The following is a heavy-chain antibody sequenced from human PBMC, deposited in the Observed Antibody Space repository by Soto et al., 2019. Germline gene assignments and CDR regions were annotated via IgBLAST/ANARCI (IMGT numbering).Heavy chain of an antibody. V-gene: IGHV3-33*01. D-gene: IGHD2-8*02. J-gene: IGHJ4*02. Sequence: GGSLRLSCTASGFTFSAYAMHWVRQAPGKGLEWVAIIWYDGSQKYYGDSVKGRFTISRDNSKSTLYLLMDSLRADDTAVYYCARVASGVSYIDYWGQGTLVTVSS. CDR3: ARVASGVSYIDY. CDR1: GFTFSAYA. CDR2: IWYDGSQK.